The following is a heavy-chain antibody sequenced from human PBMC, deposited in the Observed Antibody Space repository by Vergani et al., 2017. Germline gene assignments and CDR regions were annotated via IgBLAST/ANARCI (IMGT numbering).Heavy chain of an antibody. D-gene: IGHD6-13*01. CDR3: ARDPLYSNTWPFLLLEMDV. Sequence: QVQLQESGPGLVRPSQTLSLTCTVSGASISSGSYYWSWFRQPAGKRLEWIGRFYTGGGTNYNPSLKSRVTISVDTSKNQFSLQLSSVTAADTAVYYCARDPLYSNTWPFLLLEMDVWGRGTTVTVSS. CDR1: GASISSGSYY. J-gene: IGHJ6*02. CDR2: FYTGGGT. V-gene: IGHV4-61*02.